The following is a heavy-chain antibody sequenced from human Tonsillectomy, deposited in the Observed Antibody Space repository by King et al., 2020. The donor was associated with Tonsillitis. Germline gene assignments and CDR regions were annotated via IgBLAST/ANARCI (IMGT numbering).Heavy chain of an antibody. CDR2: IDRSSTYI. CDR3: ARDPGIQLWYGLDI. J-gene: IGHJ3*02. V-gene: IGHV3-21*01. Sequence: VQLVESGGGLVKPGGSLRLSCAASGFAFSSYSMNWVRQAPGKGLECVSSIDRSSTYIHYADSVKGRFTISRDNAKNSLYLQMNSLRAEDTAVYYCARDPGIQLWYGLDIWGQGTMVTVSS. D-gene: IGHD5-18*01. CDR1: GFAFSSYS.